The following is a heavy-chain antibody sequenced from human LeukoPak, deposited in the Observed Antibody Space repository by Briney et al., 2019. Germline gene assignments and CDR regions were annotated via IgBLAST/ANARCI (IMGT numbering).Heavy chain of an antibody. CDR1: GYTFSGYY. V-gene: IGHV1-2*06. J-gene: IGHJ3*02. D-gene: IGHD4-17*01. CDR2: INPNSGDT. Sequence: ASVKVSCKASGYTFSGYYIHWVRQAPGQGLEWMGRINPNSGDTNYAQKFQGRVTMTRDTSISTAYMELSRLTSDDTAVYFCAREGIYGDYGGWDDFDIRGQGTMVTVSS. CDR3: AREGIYGDYGGWDDFDI.